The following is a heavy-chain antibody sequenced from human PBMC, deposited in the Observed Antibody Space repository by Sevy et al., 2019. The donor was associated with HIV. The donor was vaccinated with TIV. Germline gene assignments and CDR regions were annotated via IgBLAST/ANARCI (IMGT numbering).Heavy chain of an antibody. D-gene: IGHD2-21*02. CDR3: ASSTTYCGGDCPTSFDY. V-gene: IGHV4-61*02. CDR2: IYTSGST. Sequence: SETLSLTCTVSGGSISSGSYYWSWIRQPAGKGLEWIGRIYTSGSTNYNPSLKSRVTMSVDTSKNQFSLKLSSVTAADTAVYYCASSTTYCGGDCPTSFDYWGLGTLVTVSS. CDR1: GGSISSGSYY. J-gene: IGHJ4*02.